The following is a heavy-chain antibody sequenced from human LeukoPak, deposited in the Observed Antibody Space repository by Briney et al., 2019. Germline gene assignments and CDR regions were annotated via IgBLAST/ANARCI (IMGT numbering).Heavy chain of an antibody. CDR3: ARHGDYVGVDS. V-gene: IGHV4-34*01. Sequence: SETLSLTCAVYGGSFSGYYWSWTRQPPGQGLEWIGEINHGGITNYNPSLKSRVTISVDTSTNQFSLKLSSVTAADTAMYYCARHGDYVGVDSWGQGTLVTVSS. CDR2: INHGGIT. J-gene: IGHJ5*01. CDR1: GGSFSGYY. D-gene: IGHD4-17*01.